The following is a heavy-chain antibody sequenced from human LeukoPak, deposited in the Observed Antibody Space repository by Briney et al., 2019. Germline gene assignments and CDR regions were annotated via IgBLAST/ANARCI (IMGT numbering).Heavy chain of an antibody. CDR2: INSDGSST. CDR3: GRALYSYDFWSGYFTPTFDP. CDR1: GFTFSSYW. J-gene: IGHJ5*02. Sequence: GGSLRLSCAASGFTFSSYWMHWVRQAPGKGLVWVSRINSDGSSTSYADSVKGRFTISRDNAKNTLYLQMNSLRAEDTAVYYCGRALYSYDFWSGYFTPTFDPWGQGTLVTVSS. D-gene: IGHD3-3*01. V-gene: IGHV3-74*01.